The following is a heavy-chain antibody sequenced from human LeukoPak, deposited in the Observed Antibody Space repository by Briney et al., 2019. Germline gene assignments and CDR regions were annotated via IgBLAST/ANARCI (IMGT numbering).Heavy chain of an antibody. CDR3: ARRGPTYYYDSSGYYPNWFDP. J-gene: IGHJ5*02. Sequence: SETLSLTCAVYGGSLSGYYWSWIRQPPGKGLEWIGEINHSGSTNYNPSLKSRVTISVDTSKNQFSLKLSSVTAADTAVYYCARRGPTYYYDSSGYYPNWFDPWGQGTLVTVSS. CDR2: INHSGST. D-gene: IGHD3-22*01. CDR1: GGSLSGYY. V-gene: IGHV4-34*01.